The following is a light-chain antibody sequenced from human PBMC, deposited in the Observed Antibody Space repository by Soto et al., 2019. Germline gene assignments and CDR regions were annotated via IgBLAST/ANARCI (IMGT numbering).Light chain of an antibody. J-gene: IGKJ4*01. CDR3: QQVKSYPLN. Sequence: DIELTQSPSFLSASVGDRVTITCRASQGISSFLAWYQQKPGKAPNFLIYAASTLQSGVPSRFSGSGSGTEFTLTISSLQPVDFATYYCQQVKSYPLNFGGGTKVEIK. CDR1: QGISSF. V-gene: IGKV1-9*01. CDR2: AAS.